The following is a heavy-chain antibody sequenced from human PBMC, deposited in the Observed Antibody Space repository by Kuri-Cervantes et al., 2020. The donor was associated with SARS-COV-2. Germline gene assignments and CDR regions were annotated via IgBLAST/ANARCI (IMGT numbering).Heavy chain of an antibody. CDR3: ARADGRFANN. V-gene: IGHV3-53*01. D-gene: IGHD1-26*01. CDR1: GFTVGSNF. J-gene: IGHJ4*02. Sequence: SGAASGFTVGSNFMSWVRQAPGKGLEWVSLIQTNGDTYYPGSVKGRFTISRDNAKDTLYLQMDSLRADDTAVYFCARADGRFANNWGQGTLVTVSS. CDR2: IQTNGDT.